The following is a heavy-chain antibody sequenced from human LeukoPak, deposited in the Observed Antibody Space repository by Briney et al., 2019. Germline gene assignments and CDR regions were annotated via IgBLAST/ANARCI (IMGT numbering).Heavy chain of an antibody. Sequence: SETLSLTCTVSGGSISSYYWSWIRQPPGKGLEWIGYIYYSGSTNYNPSLKSRVTISVDTSKNQFSLKLSSVTAADTAVYYCARASSGWVRGFDYWGQGTLVTVPS. J-gene: IGHJ4*02. CDR2: IYYSGST. CDR3: ARASSGWVRGFDY. V-gene: IGHV4-59*01. D-gene: IGHD6-19*01. CDR1: GGSISSYY.